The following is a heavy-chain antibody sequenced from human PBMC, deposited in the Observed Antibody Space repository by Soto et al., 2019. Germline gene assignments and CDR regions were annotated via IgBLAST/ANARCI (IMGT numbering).Heavy chain of an antibody. Sequence: GESLKISCKGSGYSFTSYWISWVRQMPGKGLEWVGRIDPSDSYTNYSPSFQGHVTISAGKSISTAYLQWSSLKASDTAMYYCARRSVTPLRGGRSHGMDVWGQGTTVTVSS. CDR2: IDPSDSYT. V-gene: IGHV5-10-1*01. CDR1: GYSFTSYW. CDR3: ARRSVTPLRGGRSHGMDV. J-gene: IGHJ6*02. D-gene: IGHD4-4*01.